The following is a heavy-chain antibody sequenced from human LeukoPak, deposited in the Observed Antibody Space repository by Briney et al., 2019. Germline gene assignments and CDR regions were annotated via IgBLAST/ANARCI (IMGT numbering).Heavy chain of an antibody. CDR2: IYTSEST. CDR1: GGSISRYY. V-gene: IGHV4-4*07. D-gene: IGHD1-1*01. CDR3: ARDIVQLPVYNWFDP. J-gene: IGHJ5*02. Sequence: SETLSLTCTVSGGSISRYYWSWLRQPAGKGLEWIGRIYTSESTNSNPSLKSRVTMSVDTSKNQLSLKLSSVTAADTAVYYCARDIVQLPVYNWFDPWGQGTLVTVSS.